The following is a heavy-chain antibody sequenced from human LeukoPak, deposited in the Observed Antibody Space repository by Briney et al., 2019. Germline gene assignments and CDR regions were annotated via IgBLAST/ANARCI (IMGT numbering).Heavy chain of an antibody. CDR1: GYTFTGYY. D-gene: IGHD2-15*01. J-gene: IGHJ6*02. CDR2: INPNSGGT. CDR3: ASTYCSGGSCYSDYYYGMDV. V-gene: IGHV1-2*02. Sequence: GASVKVSCKASGYTFTGYYMHWVRQAPGQGLEWMGWINPNSGGTNYAQKFQGRVTMTRDTSISTAYMELSRLRSDDTAVYYCASTYCSGGSCYSDYYYGMDVWGQGTTVTVSS.